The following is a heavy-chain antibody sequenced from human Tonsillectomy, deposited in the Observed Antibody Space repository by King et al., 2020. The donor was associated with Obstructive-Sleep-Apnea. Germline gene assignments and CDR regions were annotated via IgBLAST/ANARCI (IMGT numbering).Heavy chain of an antibody. D-gene: IGHD3-22*01. CDR3: ARYDYDNSGYYDY. CDR2: IYYSVST. CDR1: GGSISSSSYY. J-gene: IGHJ4*02. V-gene: IGHV4-39*07. Sequence: QLQESGPGLVKPSETLSLTCTVSGGSISSSSYYCGWIRQPPGKGLEWIGGIYYSVSTYYNPSLKSRVTISVDTSKNQFSLKLTPVTAADTAVYYCARYDYDNSGYYDYWGQGTLVTVSS.